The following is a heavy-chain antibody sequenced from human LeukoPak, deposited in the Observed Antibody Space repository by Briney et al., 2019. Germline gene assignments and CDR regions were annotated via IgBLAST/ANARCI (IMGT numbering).Heavy chain of an antibody. CDR2: ISDSGTDT. Sequence: GGSLRLSCAASGFTFSYYAMSWVRQAPGKGLEWVSVISDSGTDTSYADSGRGRFTISRDNSKNTLYLQMNSLRAEDTAVYYCAKGIVVVVAATGYFDYWGQGTLVTVSS. D-gene: IGHD2-15*01. CDR3: AKGIVVVVAATGYFDY. J-gene: IGHJ4*02. V-gene: IGHV3-23*01. CDR1: GFTFSYYA.